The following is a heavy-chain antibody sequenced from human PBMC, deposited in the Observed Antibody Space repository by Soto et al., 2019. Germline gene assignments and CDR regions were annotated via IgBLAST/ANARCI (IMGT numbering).Heavy chain of an antibody. J-gene: IGHJ4*02. CDR1: GFTFSSYA. V-gene: IGHV3-23*01. CDR2: ISGSGGST. Sequence: GGSQRLSCAASGFTFSSYAMSWVRQAPGKGLEWVSAISGSGGSTYYADSVKGRFTISRDNSKNTLYLQMNSLRAEDTAVYYCANSWGPLSTAMPGNDYWGQGTLVTVSS. D-gene: IGHD5-18*01. CDR3: ANSWGPLSTAMPGNDY.